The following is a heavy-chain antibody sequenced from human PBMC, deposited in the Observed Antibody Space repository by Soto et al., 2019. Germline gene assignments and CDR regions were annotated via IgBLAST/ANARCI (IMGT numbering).Heavy chain of an antibody. Sequence: QVQLQESGPGLVKPSGTLSLTCAVSGGSISSSNWVRWVRLPPGKGLEWTGEIYHSGSTNYNPSLTVRFTIEVDKSKNQFSLKLGYVTAADTAVYDCARLLVGIYDYGDFRGLDPWGQGTLVTVSS. CDR1: GGSISSSNW. V-gene: IGHV4-4*02. CDR3: ARLLVGIYDYGDFRGLDP. D-gene: IGHD4-17*01. J-gene: IGHJ5*02. CDR2: IYHSGST.